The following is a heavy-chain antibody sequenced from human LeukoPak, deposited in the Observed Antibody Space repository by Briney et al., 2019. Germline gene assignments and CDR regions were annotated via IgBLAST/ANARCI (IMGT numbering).Heavy chain of an antibody. CDR1: GGSFSGYY. J-gene: IGHJ4*02. V-gene: IGHV4-34*01. CDR3: ARGQGTVTTH. CDR2: INHSGNA. D-gene: IGHD4-17*01. Sequence: PSETLSLTCAVSGGSFSGYYWTWIRQPPGKGLEWIGEINHSGNANYNLSLKSRVTISLDMSENHFSLKLTSVTAADTAVYYCARGQGTVTTHWGQGTLVTVSS.